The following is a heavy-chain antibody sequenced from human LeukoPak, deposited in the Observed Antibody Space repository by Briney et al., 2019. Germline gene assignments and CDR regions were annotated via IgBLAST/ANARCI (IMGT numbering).Heavy chain of an antibody. CDR2: ISGSGGST. CDR1: GFTFSIYA. Sequence: GGSLRLSCAASGFTFSIYAMSWVRQAPGKGLEWVSAISGSGGSTYYADSVKGRFTISRDNSKNTLYLQMNSLRAEDTAVYYCAKGVSQYQLLANWFDPWGQGTLVTVSS. J-gene: IGHJ5*02. V-gene: IGHV3-23*01. D-gene: IGHD2-2*01. CDR3: AKGVSQYQLLANWFDP.